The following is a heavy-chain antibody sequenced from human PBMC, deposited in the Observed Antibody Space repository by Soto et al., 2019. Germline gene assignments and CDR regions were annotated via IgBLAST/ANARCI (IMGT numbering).Heavy chain of an antibody. J-gene: IGHJ4*02. Sequence: ASETLSLTCTVSGGSISGSSDYWGWIRQPPGKGLEWIGSIYYSGSTYYNPSLKSRVTISVDTSKNQFSLKLSSVTAADTAVYYCARQRLLRFGELFEGARAHFDYWGQGTLVTVSS. V-gene: IGHV4-39*01. CDR1: GGSISGSSDY. CDR2: IYYSGST. CDR3: ARQRLLRFGELFEGARAHFDY. D-gene: IGHD3-10*01.